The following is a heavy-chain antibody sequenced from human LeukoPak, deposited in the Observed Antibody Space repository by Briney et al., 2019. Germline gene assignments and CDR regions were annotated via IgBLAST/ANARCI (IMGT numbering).Heavy chain of an antibody. V-gene: IGHV3-23*01. J-gene: IGHJ4*02. D-gene: IGHD3-10*01. CDR2: FRGDGGFGTT. CDR3: AKGLGSFGSGIRTDY. Sequence: GGSLRLSCAASGFTFSTYAMTWVRQAPGKGLEWVSSFRGDGGFGTTYYADSAKGRFTISRDNSKNTLYLEMNSLRAEDPAVYYCAKGLGSFGSGIRTDYWGQGTLVTVSS. CDR1: GFTFSTYA.